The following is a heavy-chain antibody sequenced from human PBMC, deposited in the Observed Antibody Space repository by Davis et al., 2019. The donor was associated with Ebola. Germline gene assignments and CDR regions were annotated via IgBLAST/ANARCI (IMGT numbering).Heavy chain of an antibody. Sequence: PGGSLRLSCTASGFTFGDYAMSWFRQAPGKGLEWVGFIRSKAYGGTTEYAASVKGRFTISRDDSKSIAYLQMNSLKTEDTAVYYCTRDAFDFWSGYHEVPWGQGTLVTVSS. CDR2: IRSKAYGGTT. D-gene: IGHD3-3*01. CDR3: TRDAFDFWSGYHEVP. CDR1: GFTFGDYA. V-gene: IGHV3-49*03. J-gene: IGHJ5*02.